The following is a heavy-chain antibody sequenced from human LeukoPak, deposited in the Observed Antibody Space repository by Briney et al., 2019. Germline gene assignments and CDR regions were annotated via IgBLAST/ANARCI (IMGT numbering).Heavy chain of an antibody. CDR3: VFYYGSGSYSNFDY. Sequence: GGSLRLPCAASGFTFSSYEMNWVRQAPGKGLEWVSYISSSGSTIYYADSVKGRFTISRDNAKNSLYLQMHSLRAEDTAVYYCVFYYGSGSYSNFDYWGQGTLVTVSS. J-gene: IGHJ4*02. CDR2: ISSSGSTI. D-gene: IGHD3-10*01. CDR1: GFTFSSYE. V-gene: IGHV3-48*03.